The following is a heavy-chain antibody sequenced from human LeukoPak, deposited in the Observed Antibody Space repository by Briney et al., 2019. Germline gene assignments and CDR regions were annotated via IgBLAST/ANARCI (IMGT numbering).Heavy chain of an antibody. Sequence: KPSETLSLTCAVYGGSFSGYYWSWIRQPPGKGLEWIGEINHSGSTNYNPSLKSRVTISVDTSKNQFSLKLSSVTAADTAVYYCARGLSEQQQLVPYYFDYWGQGTLVTVSS. J-gene: IGHJ4*02. V-gene: IGHV4-34*01. CDR3: ARGLSEQQQLVPYYFDY. CDR2: INHSGST. D-gene: IGHD6-13*01. CDR1: GGSFSGYY.